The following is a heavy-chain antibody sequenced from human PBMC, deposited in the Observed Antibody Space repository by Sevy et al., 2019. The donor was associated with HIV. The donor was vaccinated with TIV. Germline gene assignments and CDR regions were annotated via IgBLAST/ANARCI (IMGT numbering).Heavy chain of an antibody. CDR2: IRSQTYGGTT. V-gene: IGHV3-49*03. Sequence: GGSLRLSCTGSGFTFGDYAMSWIRQAPGKGLEWVGFIRSQTYGGTTEYAASVKGRFTISRDNSKSIAYLQMNSLKTEDPAVYYCTRVLGPISPYYYSGLDVWGQGTRSPSP. D-gene: IGHD3-10*01. J-gene: IGHJ6*02. CDR1: GFTFGDYA. CDR3: TRVLGPISPYYYSGLDV.